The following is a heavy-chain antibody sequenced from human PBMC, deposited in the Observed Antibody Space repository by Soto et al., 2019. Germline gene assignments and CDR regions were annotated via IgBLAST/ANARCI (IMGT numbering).Heavy chain of an antibody. CDR3: ASSNYYDSSGYYFPYGY. CDR1: GGTFSSYA. D-gene: IGHD3-22*01. J-gene: IGHJ4*02. Sequence: QVQLVQSGAEVKKPGSSVKVSCKASGGTFSSYAISWVRQAPGQGLEWMGGIIPIFGTANYAQKFQGRVTNTADESTSTAYMELSSLRSEDTAVYYCASSNYYDSSGYYFPYGYWGQGTLVTVSS. CDR2: IIPIFGTA. V-gene: IGHV1-69*01.